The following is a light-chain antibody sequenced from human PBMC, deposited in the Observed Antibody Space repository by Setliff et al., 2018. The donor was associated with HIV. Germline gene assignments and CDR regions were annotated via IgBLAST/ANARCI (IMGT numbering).Light chain of an antibody. Sequence: QSALTQPASVSGSPGQSITISCTGTSSDVGGYDYVSWYQQHPGKAPKLMIYDVSNRPSGASKRFSGSKSGNTASLTISGLQAEDEADYYCSSYTFSTSLEVIFGGGTQLTVL. CDR3: SSYTFSTSLEVI. V-gene: IGLV2-14*03. J-gene: IGLJ2*01. CDR2: DVS. CDR1: SSDVGGYDY.